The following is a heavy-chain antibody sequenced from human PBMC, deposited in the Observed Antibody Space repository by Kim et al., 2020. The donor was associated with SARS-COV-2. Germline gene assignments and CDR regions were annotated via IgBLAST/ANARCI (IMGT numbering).Heavy chain of an antibody. CDR3: ARDQSGSSNFDY. D-gene: IGHD1-26*01. J-gene: IGHJ4*02. V-gene: IGHV6-1*01. Sequence: EYAVSVKSRITINPDTSTNPFSLQLNSVTPEDTAVYYCARDQSGSSNFDYWGQGTLVTVSS.